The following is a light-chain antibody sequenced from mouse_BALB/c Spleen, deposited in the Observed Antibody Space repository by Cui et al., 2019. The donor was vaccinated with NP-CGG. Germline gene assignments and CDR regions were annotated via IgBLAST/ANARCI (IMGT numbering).Light chain of an antibody. CDR3: ALWYSNHWV. CDR1: TGTVTTSNY. Sequence: QAVVTQESALTTLPGETATLTCRSSTGTVTTSNYTNWVQEKTDHLFTCLIVCTDNRAPGVPARFSGSLFGEKAALTITGAQTEDEAIYFCALWYSNHWVFGGGTKLTVL. CDR2: CTD. J-gene: IGLJ1*01. V-gene: IGLV1*01.